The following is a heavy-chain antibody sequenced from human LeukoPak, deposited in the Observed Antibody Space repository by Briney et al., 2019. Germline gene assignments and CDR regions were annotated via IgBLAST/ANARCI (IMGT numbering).Heavy chain of an antibody. CDR2: LYSGGSI. CDR1: GFTVSSKY. V-gene: IGHV3-66*02. Sequence: GGSLRLSCVASGFTVSSKYMTWVRQAPGKGLEWVAVLYSGGSIYYADSVKGRFTISRDNSKNTLYLQMNSLRVEDTAVYYCARNPAADNWFDPWGQGTLVTVSS. J-gene: IGHJ5*02. CDR3: ARNPAADNWFDP. D-gene: IGHD6-13*01.